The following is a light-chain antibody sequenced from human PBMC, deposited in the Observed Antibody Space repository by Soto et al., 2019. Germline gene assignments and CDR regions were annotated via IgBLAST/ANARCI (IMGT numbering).Light chain of an antibody. V-gene: IGLV2-18*01. CDR3: SLHTSSSTYVL. CDR2: EVR. J-gene: IGLJ2*01. CDR1: SSDVGSYNR. Sequence: QSALTQPPSVSGSPGQSVTISCTGTSSDVGSYNRISWYQQPPGTAPKLIIYEVRNRPSGVPDRFSGYKSGNTASLTISGLQAEDEADYYCSLHTSSSTYVLFGGGTKVTV.